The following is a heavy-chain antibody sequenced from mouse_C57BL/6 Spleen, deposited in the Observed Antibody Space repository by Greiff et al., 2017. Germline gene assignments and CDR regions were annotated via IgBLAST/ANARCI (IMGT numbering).Heavy chain of an antibody. CDR3: ARSLTGTRYFDV. CDR1: GFTFSSYA. J-gene: IGHJ1*03. CDR2: ISDGGSYT. Sequence: EVHLVESGGGLVKPGGSLKLSCAASGFTFSSYAMSWVRQTPEKRLEWVATISDGGSYTYYPDNVKGRFTISRDNAKNNLYLQMSHLMSEDTAMYYCARSLTGTRYFDVWGTGTTVTVSS. D-gene: IGHD4-1*01. V-gene: IGHV5-4*01.